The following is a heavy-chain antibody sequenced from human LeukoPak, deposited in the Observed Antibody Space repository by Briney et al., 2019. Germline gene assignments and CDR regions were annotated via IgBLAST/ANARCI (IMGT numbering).Heavy chain of an antibody. CDR3: ARRDGYNRGNWFDP. CDR1: GGSISSSGYY. CDR2: IYYSGST. J-gene: IGHJ5*02. Sequence: SETLSLTCTVSGGSISSSGYYWSWIRQPPGKGLEWIGYIYYSGSTKYNPSLKSRVSISVDTSKNQFSLKLSSATAADTAVYYCARRDGYNRGNWFDPWGQGTLVTVSS. D-gene: IGHD5-24*01. V-gene: IGHV4-61*08.